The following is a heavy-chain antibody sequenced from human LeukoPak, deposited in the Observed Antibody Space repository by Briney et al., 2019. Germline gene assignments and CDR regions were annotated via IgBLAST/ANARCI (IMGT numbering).Heavy chain of an antibody. CDR2: IGSPRSYL. CDR3: ARAVVPAASPSWFDP. Sequence: PVGSLRLSCHTPGFTSRRSSINCAAQAQGRWLGWVTSIGSPRSYLYYADSVKGRFTISRDNAKNSLYLQMNSLRAEDTAVYYCARAVVPAASPSWFDPWGQGTLVTVSS. CDR1: GFTSRRSS. V-gene: IGHV3-21*01. J-gene: IGHJ5*02. D-gene: IGHD2-2*01.